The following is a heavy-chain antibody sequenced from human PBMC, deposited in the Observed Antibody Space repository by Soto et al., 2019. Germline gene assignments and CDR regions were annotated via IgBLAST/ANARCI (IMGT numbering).Heavy chain of an antibody. Sequence: VQLVASGGGLIQPGGSLRLSCAALGLTVRGKKYIAWVRQAPGKGLEWVSALYDADGTYYADSAKGRFTISRDNSNNIIYLQMNGLGPDDTAVYYCASWLEREHAYDIWGLGTMVTVSS. V-gene: IGHV3-53*01. D-gene: IGHD1-1*01. CDR3: ASWLEREHAYDI. CDR2: LYDADGT. J-gene: IGHJ3*02. CDR1: GLTVRGKKY.